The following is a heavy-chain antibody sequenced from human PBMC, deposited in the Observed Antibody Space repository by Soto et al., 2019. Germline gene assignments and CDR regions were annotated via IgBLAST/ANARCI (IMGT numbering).Heavy chain of an antibody. D-gene: IGHD3-9*01. V-gene: IGHV3-33*01. Sequence: QVQLVESGGGVVQPGRSLRLSCAASGFTFSSYGMHWVRQAPGKGLEWVAVIWYDGSNKYYADSVKGRFTISRDNSKNTLYLQMNSLRAEDTAVYYCARASQEYDILTGYFFDYWGQGTLVTFSS. J-gene: IGHJ4*02. CDR3: ARASQEYDILTGYFFDY. CDR1: GFTFSSYG. CDR2: IWYDGSNK.